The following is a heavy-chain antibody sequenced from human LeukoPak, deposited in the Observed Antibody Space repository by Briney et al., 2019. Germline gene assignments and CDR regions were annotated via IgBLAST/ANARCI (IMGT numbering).Heavy chain of an antibody. J-gene: IGHJ4*02. D-gene: IGHD4-17*01. Sequence: GASVKVSCKASGYTFTSYDINWVRQATGQGLEWMGWMNPNSGNTGYAQKFQGRVNITRNTSISTAYMELNSLRSEDTAVYYCARGQNTRDYEFDYWGQGTLVTVSS. CDR3: ARGQNTRDYEFDY. CDR1: GYTFTSYD. CDR2: MNPNSGNT. V-gene: IGHV1-8*03.